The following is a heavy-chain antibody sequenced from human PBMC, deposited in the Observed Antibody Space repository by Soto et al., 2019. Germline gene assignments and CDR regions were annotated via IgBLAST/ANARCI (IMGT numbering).Heavy chain of an antibody. D-gene: IGHD6-19*01. V-gene: IGHV3-48*02. Sequence: EVQLVESGGGLVQPGGSLRLTCAASGFPFSIYSMNWVRQAPGKGLEWSSYITSDTNTIKYADSVKGRFTISRDNAKNLGYLQMNSMRDEDTAVYCCARSVEGHFDYCGQGTGVTVSS. CDR2: ITSDTNTI. J-gene: IGHJ4*02. CDR1: GFPFSIYS. CDR3: ARSVEGHFDY.